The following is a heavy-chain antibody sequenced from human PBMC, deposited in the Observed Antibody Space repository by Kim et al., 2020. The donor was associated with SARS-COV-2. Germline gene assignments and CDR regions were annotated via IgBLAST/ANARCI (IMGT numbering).Heavy chain of an antibody. CDR2: ISSSGSTI. Sequence: GGSLRLSCAASGFTFSSYEMNWVRQAPGKGLEWVSYISSSGSTIYYADSVKGRFTISRDNAKNSLYLQMNSLRAEDTAVYYCAREKVRGVIAIYYYGMDVWGQGTTVTVSS. D-gene: IGHD3-10*01. CDR1: GFTFSSYE. CDR3: AREKVRGVIAIYYYGMDV. J-gene: IGHJ6*02. V-gene: IGHV3-48*03.